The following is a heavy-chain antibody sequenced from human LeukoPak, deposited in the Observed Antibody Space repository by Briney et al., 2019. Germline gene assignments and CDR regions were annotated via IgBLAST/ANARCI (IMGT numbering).Heavy chain of an antibody. D-gene: IGHD1-26*01. V-gene: IGHV3-48*02. Sequence: GSLRLSCAASGFTFSNFAMTWVRQAPGKGPEWVSYISSTSRTIFYADSVKGRFTISRDNAKNSLYLHMNSLRDEDTAVYYCARNEWADYWGQGTPVTVSS. CDR1: GFTFSNFA. CDR2: ISSTSRTI. J-gene: IGHJ4*02. CDR3: ARNEWADY.